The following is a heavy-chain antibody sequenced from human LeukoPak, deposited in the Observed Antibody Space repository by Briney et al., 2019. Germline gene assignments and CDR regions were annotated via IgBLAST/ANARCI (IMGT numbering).Heavy chain of an antibody. J-gene: IGHJ6*02. CDR1: GGSISSYY. D-gene: IGHD2-15*01. CDR3: ARGGFSDGMDV. V-gene: IGHV4-59*08. CDR2: IYYSGSA. Sequence: SETLSLTCTVSGGSISSYYWSWIRQPPEKGLEWIGYIYYSGSANYNPSLKSRVTISVDTSKNQFSLKLSSVTAADTAVYYCARGGFSDGMDVWGQGTTVTVSS.